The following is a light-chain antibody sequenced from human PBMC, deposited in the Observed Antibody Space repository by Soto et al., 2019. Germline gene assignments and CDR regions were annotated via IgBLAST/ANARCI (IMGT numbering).Light chain of an antibody. Sequence: EIVLTQSPGILSLSLGERATLSCRASQTVWSSYLAWFQHKPGQAPRLLIYGASRRATGIPDRFTGSGSGTDFTLTISRLEPEDFAVYYCQRYNNWPLTFGGGTKVESK. CDR2: GAS. V-gene: IGKV3-20*01. CDR3: QRYNNWPLT. J-gene: IGKJ4*01. CDR1: QTVWSSY.